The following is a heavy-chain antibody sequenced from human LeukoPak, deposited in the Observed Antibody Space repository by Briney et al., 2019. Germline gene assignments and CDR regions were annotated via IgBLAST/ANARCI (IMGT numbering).Heavy chain of an antibody. CDR2: ISSSGSTI. CDR1: GFTFSDYY. D-gene: IGHD6-19*01. CDR3: ARVMLSLKQWLVPAYFDY. V-gene: IGHV3-11*01. Sequence: GGSLRLSCAASGFTFSDYYMSWIRQAPGKGLERVSYISSSGSTIYYADSVKGRFTISRDNAKNSLYLQMNSLRAEDTAVYYCARVMLSLKQWLVPAYFDYWGQGTLVTVSS. J-gene: IGHJ4*02.